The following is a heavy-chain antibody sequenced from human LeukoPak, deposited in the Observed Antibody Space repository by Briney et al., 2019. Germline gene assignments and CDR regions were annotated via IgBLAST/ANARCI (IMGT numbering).Heavy chain of an antibody. Sequence: GGSLRLSCAASGFTFSSYSMNWVRQAPGKGLEWVSAISGSGSSTYYADSVKGRFTISRDNSKNTLYLQMNSLRAEDTAVYYCARGCSSTSCYTVFDYWGQGTLVTVSS. V-gene: IGHV3-23*01. J-gene: IGHJ4*02. CDR3: ARGCSSTSCYTVFDY. D-gene: IGHD2-2*02. CDR2: ISGSGSST. CDR1: GFTFSSYS.